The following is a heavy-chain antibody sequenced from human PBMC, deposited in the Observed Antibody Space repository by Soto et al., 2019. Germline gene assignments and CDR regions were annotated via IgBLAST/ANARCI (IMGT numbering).Heavy chain of an antibody. Sequence: ASVKVSCKASGYTFTSYGISWVRQAPGQGLEWMGWISAYNGNTNYAQKLQGRVTMTTDTSTSTAYMELRSLRSDDTAVYYCAREYCSSTSCPPQNYYYYYYRAVWGRGTTVTVSS. CDR2: ISAYNGNT. J-gene: IGHJ6*03. CDR3: AREYCSSTSCPPQNYYYYYYRAV. CDR1: GYTFTSYG. V-gene: IGHV1-18*01. D-gene: IGHD2-2*01.